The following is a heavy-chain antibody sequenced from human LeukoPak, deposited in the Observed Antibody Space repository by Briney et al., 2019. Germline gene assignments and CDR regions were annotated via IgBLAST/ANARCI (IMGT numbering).Heavy chain of an antibody. CDR1: GYSISSSYY. Sequence: PSETLSLTCALSGYSISSSYYWGWIRQPPGKGLEWIGGIYHSGSTYYNPSLKRRVTISVDTSKNQFSLKPSSVTDADTAVYYCAREDDAFDIWGQGTMVTVSS. CDR3: AREDDAFDI. V-gene: IGHV4-38-2*02. J-gene: IGHJ3*02. CDR2: IYHSGST.